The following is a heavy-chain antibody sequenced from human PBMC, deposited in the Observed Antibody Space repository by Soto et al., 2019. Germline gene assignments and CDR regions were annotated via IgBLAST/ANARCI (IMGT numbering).Heavy chain of an antibody. CDR3: AKDQTPPHDYSNLGSCFDP. D-gene: IGHD4-4*01. CDR2: ISGSGGST. Sequence: EVQLLESGGGLVQPGGSLRLSCAASGFTFSSYAMSWVRQAPGKGLEWVSAISGSGGSTYYADSVKGRFTISRDNSKNTLYLQMNSLRAEDTAVYYCAKDQTPPHDYSNLGSCFDPWGQGTLVTVSS. J-gene: IGHJ5*02. CDR1: GFTFSSYA. V-gene: IGHV3-23*01.